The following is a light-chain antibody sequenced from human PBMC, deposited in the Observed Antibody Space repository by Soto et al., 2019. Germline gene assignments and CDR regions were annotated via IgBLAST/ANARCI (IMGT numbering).Light chain of an antibody. CDR1: QSVSSSF. V-gene: IGKV3-20*01. Sequence: IVLTQSPGTLSLSPGERATLSCRASQSVSSSFLAWYQQKPGQAPRLLIYGASNRATDIPDRFSGSGSGTAFTLTIRRLEPEDFAVYYCHQCGRSPPNYTFCQWTKLEIK. CDR3: HQCGRSPPNYT. CDR2: GAS. J-gene: IGKJ2*01.